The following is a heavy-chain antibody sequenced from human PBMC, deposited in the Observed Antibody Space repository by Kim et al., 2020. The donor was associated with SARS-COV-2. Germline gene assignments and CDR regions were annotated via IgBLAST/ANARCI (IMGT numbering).Heavy chain of an antibody. CDR1: GFTFSTHI. CDR2: ITANSDVT. D-gene: IGHD3-16*01. J-gene: IGHJ4*02. CDR3: VSRGPFWGPFDY. V-gene: IGHV3-23*01. Sequence: GGSLRLSCGASGFTFSTHIMNWVRQTPGKGLEWVSTITANSDVTYYADSVKGRFTISRDNSINTLYLQMNSLRAEDTALYYCVSRGPFWGPFDYWGQGTLVTVSS.